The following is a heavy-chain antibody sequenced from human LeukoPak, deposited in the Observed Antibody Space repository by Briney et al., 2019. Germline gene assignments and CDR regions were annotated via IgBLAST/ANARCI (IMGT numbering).Heavy chain of an antibody. Sequence: GGSLRLSCAASGFTLSRYAMHWVRQAPGKGLEWVAVVSHDGGNKYYADSVKGRFTISRDNSKNTLYLQMNSLRAEDTALFYCARGLAYNFDSSAYFLDYWGQGTLVTVSS. D-gene: IGHD3-22*01. V-gene: IGHV3-30*04. CDR2: VSHDGGNK. CDR3: ARGLAYNFDSSAYFLDY. J-gene: IGHJ4*02. CDR1: GFTLSRYA.